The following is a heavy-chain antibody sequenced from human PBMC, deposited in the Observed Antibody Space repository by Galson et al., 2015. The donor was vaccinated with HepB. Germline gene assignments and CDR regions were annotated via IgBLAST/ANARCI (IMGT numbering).Heavy chain of an antibody. D-gene: IGHD3-22*01. Sequence: SLRLSCAASGFTFNESDMHWVRQAPGKGLEWLTLISSDGSNKYYTDSVKGRFTISRDNSKNTLYLQMSSLRAEDTAVYYCAKDAGPHYSDSSGFDDWGRGTLVTVSS. CDR1: GFTFNESD. CDR2: ISSDGSNK. V-gene: IGHV3-30*18. J-gene: IGHJ4*02. CDR3: AKDAGPHYSDSSGFDD.